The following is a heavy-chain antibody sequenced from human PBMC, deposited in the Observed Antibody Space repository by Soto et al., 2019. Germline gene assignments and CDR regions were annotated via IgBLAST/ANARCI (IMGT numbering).Heavy chain of an antibody. CDR3: ARELWFGELSHGMDV. CDR1: GGSISSGGYY. J-gene: IGHJ6*02. Sequence: QVQLQESGPGLVKPSQTLSLTCTVSGGSISSGGYYWSWIRQHPGKGLEWIGYIYYSGNTYYNPSLKSRVTISVDTSKNQFSLKLSSVTAADTAVYYCARELWFGELSHGMDVWGQGTTVTVSS. V-gene: IGHV4-31*03. D-gene: IGHD3-10*01. CDR2: IYYSGNT.